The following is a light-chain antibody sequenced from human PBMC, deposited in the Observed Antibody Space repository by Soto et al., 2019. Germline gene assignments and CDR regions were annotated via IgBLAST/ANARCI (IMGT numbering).Light chain of an antibody. Sequence: DIQSTQSPSTLSASVGYRFTITCRASQSISSWLAWYQQKPGKAPKLLIYAASSLQSGVPSRFSGSGSGTEFTLTISSLQPDDFATYYCQHYNSYSEAFGQGTKVDIK. CDR3: QHYNSYSEA. CDR2: AAS. V-gene: IGKV1-5*01. J-gene: IGKJ1*01. CDR1: QSISSW.